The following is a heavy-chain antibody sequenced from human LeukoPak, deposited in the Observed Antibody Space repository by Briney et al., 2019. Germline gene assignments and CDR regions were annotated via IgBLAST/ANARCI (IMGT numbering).Heavy chain of an antibody. CDR2: ISSSSSTI. D-gene: IGHD6-13*01. CDR1: AVTFIFSNSG. Sequence: RGGSLRLSCAASAVTFIFSNSGMHWLRQAPGKELEWVSYISSSSSTIYYADSVKCRFTITRDNAKTSLYLQMNSLRAEDTAVYYCARVRGRLAAAGIRYFDYWGQGTLVTVSS. J-gene: IGHJ4*02. V-gene: IGHV3-48*04. CDR3: ARVRGRLAAAGIRYFDY.